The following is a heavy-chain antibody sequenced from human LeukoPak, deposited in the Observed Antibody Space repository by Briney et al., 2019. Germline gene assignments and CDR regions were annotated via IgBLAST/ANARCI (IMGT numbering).Heavy chain of an antibody. V-gene: IGHV3-23*01. CDR2: ISGSNGIT. Sequence: PGGSLRLSCAASGFTFSSNDMSWVRQTPGKGLEWVSGISGSNGITYYTDPMKGRFTISRDNSKNTLYLQMHSLRAEDTAIYLCAKGGYFSFDMWGQGTKVTVSS. CDR1: GFTFSSND. J-gene: IGHJ3*02. CDR3: AKGGYFSFDM. D-gene: IGHD2-2*03.